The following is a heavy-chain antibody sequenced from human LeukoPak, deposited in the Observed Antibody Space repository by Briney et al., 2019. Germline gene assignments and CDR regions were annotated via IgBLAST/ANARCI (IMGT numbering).Heavy chain of an antibody. V-gene: IGHV1-2*02. J-gene: IGHJ3*01. CDR2: INPNSGGT. CDR3: ARGRFNYFDSNGHDAFDL. CDR1: GYSFSGYY. Sequence: ASVKVSCKASGYSFSGYYMHWVRQAPGQGLEWMGWINPNSGGTNYAQKFQGRVNMARDMSISTAYMELTNLISDDTAVYYCARGRFNYFDSNGHDAFDLWGQGTMVTVSS. D-gene: IGHD3-22*01.